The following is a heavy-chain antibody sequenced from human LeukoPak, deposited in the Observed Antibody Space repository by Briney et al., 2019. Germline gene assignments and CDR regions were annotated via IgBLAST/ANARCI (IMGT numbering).Heavy chain of an antibody. CDR3: ARGGEPVGFDY. V-gene: IGHV3-21*01. CDR2: ISSSSSYI. D-gene: IGHD1-26*01. J-gene: IGHJ4*02. CDR1: GFIFSSYS. Sequence: GGSLRLSCAASGFIFSSYSMNWVRQAPGKGLEWVSSISSSSSYIYYADSVKGRFTIYRDNAKNSLSLQMNSLRAEDTAVYYCARGGEPVGFDYWGQGTLVTVSS.